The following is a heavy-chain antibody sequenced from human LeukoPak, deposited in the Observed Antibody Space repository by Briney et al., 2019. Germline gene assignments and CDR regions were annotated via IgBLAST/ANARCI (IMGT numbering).Heavy chain of an antibody. J-gene: IGHJ4*02. Sequence: ASVKVSCKASGYTFTSYDINWARQATGQRLEWMGWMNPNSGNTGYAQKFQGRVTMTRNTSISTAYMELSSLRSEDTAVYYCARARSVAVAGTRPILGYWGQGTLVTVSS. CDR3: ARARSVAVAGTRPILGY. D-gene: IGHD6-19*01. CDR1: GYTFTSYD. V-gene: IGHV1-8*01. CDR2: MNPNSGNT.